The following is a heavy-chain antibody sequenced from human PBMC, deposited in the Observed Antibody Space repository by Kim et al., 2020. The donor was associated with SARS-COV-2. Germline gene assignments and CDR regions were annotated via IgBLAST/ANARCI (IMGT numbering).Heavy chain of an antibody. Sequence: GGSLRLSCAASGFTFSSYSMNWVRQAPGKGLEWVSSISSRSSYIYYADSVKGRFTISRDNAKNSLYLQMNSLRAEDTAVYYCARETYYDSSGYWGGDAFDIWGQGTMVTVSS. D-gene: IGHD3-22*01. CDR1: GFTFSSYS. J-gene: IGHJ3*02. V-gene: IGHV3-21*01. CDR2: ISSRSSYI. CDR3: ARETYYDSSGYWGGDAFDI.